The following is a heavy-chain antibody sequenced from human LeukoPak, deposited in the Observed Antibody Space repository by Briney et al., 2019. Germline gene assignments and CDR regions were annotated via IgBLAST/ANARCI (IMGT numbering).Heavy chain of an antibody. V-gene: IGHV4-4*09. CDR1: LGSLSSYY. J-gene: IGHJ4*02. Sequence: SETLSLTRPLSLGSLSSYYWSWIRQPPPTGLEWIGYIYTSVNSKYNPPLKSQVTISEDTAKNQLSLKLSSETAADTGVCYCARLERIPHPVLDYWGEGTLVTVSS. D-gene: IGHD2-15*01. CDR3: ARLERIPHPVLDY. CDR2: IYTSVNS.